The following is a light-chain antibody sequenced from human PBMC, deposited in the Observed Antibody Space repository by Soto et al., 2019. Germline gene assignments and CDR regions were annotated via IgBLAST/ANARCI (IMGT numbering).Light chain of an antibody. Sequence: QSALTQPASVSGSPGQSITISCTGTSSDVGGYNYVSWYQQHPGKAPKLMIYDVSNRPSGVSNRFSGSKSGNTASLTISGLQAEDEADYYCSSYTSSSSFYFGTGTKATVL. CDR2: DVS. V-gene: IGLV2-14*01. CDR3: SSYTSSSSFY. CDR1: SSDVGGYNY. J-gene: IGLJ1*01.